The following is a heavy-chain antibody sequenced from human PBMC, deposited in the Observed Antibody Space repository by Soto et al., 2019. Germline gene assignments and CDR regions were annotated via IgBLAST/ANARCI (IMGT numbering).Heavy chain of an antibody. Sequence: GASVKVSGKASGYTFTSYGISWVRQAPGQGLEWMGWISAYNGNTNYAQKLQGRVTMTTDTSTSTAYMELRSLRSDDTAVYYCARGGVVRGVISYTNWFDPWGQGTLVTVSS. J-gene: IGHJ5*02. D-gene: IGHD3-10*01. V-gene: IGHV1-18*01. CDR2: ISAYNGNT. CDR1: GYTFTSYG. CDR3: ARGGVVRGVISYTNWFDP.